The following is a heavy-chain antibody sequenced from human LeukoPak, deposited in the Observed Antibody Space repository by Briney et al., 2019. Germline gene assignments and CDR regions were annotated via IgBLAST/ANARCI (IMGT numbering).Heavy chain of an antibody. Sequence: GASVKVSCKASGYTFTGYYMHWVRQAPGQGVEWMGWISAYNGNTKYTQKFQGSVTMTRDTSTSTAYMELRSLRSDDTAIYYCARDGRHRVLVFGWFGGGWFDPGGQGPLVTVPS. J-gene: IGHJ5*02. CDR2: ISAYNGNT. CDR3: ARDGRHRVLVFGWFGGGWFDP. V-gene: IGHV1-18*04. CDR1: GYTFTGYY. D-gene: IGHD3-10*02.